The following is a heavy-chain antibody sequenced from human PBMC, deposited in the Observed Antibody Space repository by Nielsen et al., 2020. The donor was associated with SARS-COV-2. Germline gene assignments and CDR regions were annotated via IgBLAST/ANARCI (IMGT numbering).Heavy chain of an antibody. Sequence: ASVKVSCKASGYTFTSYYMHWVRQAPAQGLEWMGIINPSGGSTSYAQKFQGRVTMTRDTSTSTVYMELSSLRSGDTAVYYCARGTYDILTGYYGPFDYWGQGTLVTVSS. CDR3: ARGTYDILTGYYGPFDY. V-gene: IGHV1-46*01. CDR1: GYTFTSYY. J-gene: IGHJ4*02. D-gene: IGHD3-9*01. CDR2: INPSGGST.